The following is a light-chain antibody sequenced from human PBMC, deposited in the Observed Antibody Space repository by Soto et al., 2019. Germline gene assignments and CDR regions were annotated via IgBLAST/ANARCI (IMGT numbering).Light chain of an antibody. J-gene: IGLJ1*01. CDR3: QSYDSTLSARYV. CDR1: SSDVGGYNY. CDR2: EVT. Sequence: QSVLTQPASVSGSPGQSITISCTGTSSDVGGYNYVSWYQQLPGKAPKLMIYEVTKRPSGVSNRFSGSKSGNTASLTISGLQAEDEGDYYCQSYDSTLSARYVFGTGTKVTVL. V-gene: IGLV2-14*01.